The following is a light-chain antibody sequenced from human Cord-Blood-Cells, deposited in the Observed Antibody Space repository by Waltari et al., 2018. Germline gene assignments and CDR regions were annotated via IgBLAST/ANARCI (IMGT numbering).Light chain of an antibody. J-gene: IGLJ2*01. Sequence: QSALTQPASVSGSPGQSITISCTGTSSDVGGYNYVSWYQQHPGKAPKLMIYDVSNRPSGGSNRFSGSQSGNTASLALSGLQAEDEAYYYCSSYTSSSTVVFGGGTKLTVL. CDR3: SSYTSSSTVV. CDR1: SSDVGGYNY. V-gene: IGLV2-14*01. CDR2: DVS.